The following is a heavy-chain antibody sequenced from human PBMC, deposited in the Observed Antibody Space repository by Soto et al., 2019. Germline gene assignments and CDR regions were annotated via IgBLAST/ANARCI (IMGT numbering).Heavy chain of an antibody. D-gene: IGHD2-8*02. J-gene: IGHJ4*02. CDR2: INHSGST. V-gene: IGHV4-34*01. CDR3: ARDKITGLFDY. Sequence: PSETLSLTCAVYGGSFSGYYWTWIRQPPGTGLEWIGEINHSGSTNYNPSLKSRVTISVDTSKNQFSLKLTSVTATDTAVYYCARDKITGLFDYWGQGTLVTVSS. CDR1: GGSFSGYY.